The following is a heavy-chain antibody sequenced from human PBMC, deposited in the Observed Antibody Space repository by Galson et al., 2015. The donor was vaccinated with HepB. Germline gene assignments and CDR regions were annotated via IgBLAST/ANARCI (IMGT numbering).Heavy chain of an antibody. J-gene: IGHJ4*02. CDR3: ARDDRALPGKSVFDY. Sequence: SLRLSCAASGFTFSSNTMNWVRQAPGKGLEWVAYISTAGATKYYADSVKGRFSISRDNAKNSLYLQMNSLTAEDTAVYYCARDDRALPGKSVFDYWGQGALVTVSS. D-gene: IGHD2-21*02. CDR1: GFTFSSNT. V-gene: IGHV3-48*01. CDR2: ISTAGATK.